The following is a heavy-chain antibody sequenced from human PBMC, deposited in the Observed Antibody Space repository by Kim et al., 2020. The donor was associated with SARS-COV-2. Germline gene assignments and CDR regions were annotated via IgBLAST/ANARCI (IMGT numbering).Heavy chain of an antibody. CDR3: ARTGSGRGNYFDY. J-gene: IGHJ4*02. CDR2: ISSRGRTK. CDR1: GFTFSSYE. V-gene: IGHV3-48*03. D-gene: IGHD2-15*01. Sequence: GGSLRLSCAASGFTFSSYEMNWVRQAPGKGLEWVSYISSRGRTKYYADSVKGRFTISRDNAKNSVYLQMNSLRAEDTAVYYCARTGSGRGNYFDYWGQGILVPVSS.